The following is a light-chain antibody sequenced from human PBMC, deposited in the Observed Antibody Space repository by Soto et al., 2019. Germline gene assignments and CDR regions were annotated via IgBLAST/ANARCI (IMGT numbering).Light chain of an antibody. CDR3: HQRYNWPRVT. J-gene: IGKJ5*01. CDR2: DVS. Sequence: EIVLTQSPATLSLSPGERVKLSCRASQSVSNSLAWYQQKPGQPPRLLIYDVSNRATGIPARFSGSGSGTDFTLTITSLEPEDFAVYFCHQRYNWPRVTFGQGTRLEIK. CDR1: QSVSNS. V-gene: IGKV3-11*01.